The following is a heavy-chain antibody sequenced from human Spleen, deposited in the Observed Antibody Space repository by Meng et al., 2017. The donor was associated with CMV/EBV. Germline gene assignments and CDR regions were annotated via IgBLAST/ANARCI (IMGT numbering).Heavy chain of an antibody. CDR1: GGTFISYA. D-gene: IGHD4-23*01. Sequence: SCKASGGTFISYAVNWVRRAPGQGLEWMGGITPIFGTASYAQKFQGRVRITTDESTSTAYMELSSLRSEDTAVYYCARQHGISNYYYYMDVWGQGTTVTVSS. V-gene: IGHV1-69*05. CDR2: ITPIFGTA. CDR3: ARQHGISNYYYYMDV. J-gene: IGHJ6*02.